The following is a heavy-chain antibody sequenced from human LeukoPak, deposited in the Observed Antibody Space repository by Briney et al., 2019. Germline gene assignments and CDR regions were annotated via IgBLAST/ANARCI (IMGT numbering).Heavy chain of an antibody. V-gene: IGHV1-2*02. D-gene: IGHD6-13*01. CDR3: ARFIAADDFRFDY. CDR1: GYTFTGYY. J-gene: IGHJ4*02. CDR2: INPNSGGT. Sequence: ASVKVSSTASGYTFTGYYMHWVRQAPGQGLEWMGWINPNSGGTNYAQKFQGRVTMTRDTSISTAYMELSRLRSDDTAVYYCARFIAADDFRFDYWGQGTLVTVSS.